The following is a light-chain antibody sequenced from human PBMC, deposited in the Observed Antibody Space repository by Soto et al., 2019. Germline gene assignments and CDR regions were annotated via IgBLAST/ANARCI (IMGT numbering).Light chain of an antibody. Sequence: QSALTQPPSASGSPGQSVTISCTGTSSDVGAYKYVSWYQQYPGKAPKLMIYEVSKRPSGVPYRFSGSKSGNTASLTVSGLQAEDEADSYCTSYVGSNIRVFGGGTKLTVL. V-gene: IGLV2-8*01. CDR2: EVS. CDR3: TSYVGSNIRV. CDR1: SSDVGAYKY. J-gene: IGLJ3*02.